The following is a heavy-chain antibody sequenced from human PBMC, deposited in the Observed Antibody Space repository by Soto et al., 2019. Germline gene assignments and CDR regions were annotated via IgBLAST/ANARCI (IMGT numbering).Heavy chain of an antibody. Sequence: EVQLLESGGGLVQPGGSLRLSCAASGFTFSSYAMSWVRQAPGKGLEWVSAISGGGGTTYYADSVKGRFTISRDNSKNTLYLQMNSLRAEDRAVYYCARNVWGITIFGGMDVWGQGTTVTVSS. CDR3: ARNVWGITIFGGMDV. V-gene: IGHV3-23*01. D-gene: IGHD3-9*01. J-gene: IGHJ6*02. CDR1: GFTFSSYA. CDR2: ISGGGGTT.